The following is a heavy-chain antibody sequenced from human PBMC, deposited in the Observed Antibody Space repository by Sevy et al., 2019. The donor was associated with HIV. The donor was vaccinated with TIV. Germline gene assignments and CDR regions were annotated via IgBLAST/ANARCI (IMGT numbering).Heavy chain of an antibody. CDR2: IYYSGST. V-gene: IGHV4-59*01. D-gene: IGHD3-3*01. J-gene: IGHJ6*03. CDR1: GGSISSYY. Sequence: SETLSLTCTVSGGSISSYYWSWIRQPPGKGLEWIGYIYYSGSTNYNPSLKSRVTISVDTSQNPFSLKLSSVTAADTAVYYCARDLPSYDFWSGSFYYYMDVWGKGTTVTVSS. CDR3: ARDLPSYDFWSGSFYYYMDV.